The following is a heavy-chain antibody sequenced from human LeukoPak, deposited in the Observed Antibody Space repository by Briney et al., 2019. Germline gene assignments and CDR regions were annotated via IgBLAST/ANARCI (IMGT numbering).Heavy chain of an antibody. CDR2: INHSGST. CDR3: AREGYGGKSNY. V-gene: IGHV4-34*01. D-gene: IGHD4-23*01. J-gene: IGHJ4*02. Sequence: KSSETLSLTCAVYGGSFSGYYWSWIRQPPGKGLEWIGEINHSGSTNYNPSLKSRVTISVDTSKNQFSLKLSSVTAADTAVYYCAREGYGGKSNYWGQGTLVTVSS. CDR1: GGSFSGYY.